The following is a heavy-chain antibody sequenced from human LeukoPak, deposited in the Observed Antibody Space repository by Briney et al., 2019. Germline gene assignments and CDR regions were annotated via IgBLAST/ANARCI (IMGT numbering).Heavy chain of an antibody. J-gene: IGHJ4*02. Sequence: ASVKVSCKASGYTFTRYGISWVRQAPGQGLEWMGWISDYNGNIKYAQKFQGRVTMTTDTSTSTAYMELRSLRSDDTAVYYCARDCSGGSCYDGDDYWGQGTLVTVSS. CDR1: GYTFTRYG. CDR3: ARDCSGGSCYDGDDY. D-gene: IGHD2-15*01. V-gene: IGHV1-18*01. CDR2: ISDYNGNI.